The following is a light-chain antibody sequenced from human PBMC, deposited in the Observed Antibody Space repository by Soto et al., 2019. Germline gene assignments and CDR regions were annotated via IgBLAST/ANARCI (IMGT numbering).Light chain of an antibody. CDR3: QQYYNCPPN. CDR1: QSVSGN. Sequence: EIVMTQSPATLSVSPGERATLSCRASQSVSGNLAWYQHKPGRAPRLLIYGASTWHTGIPARFSGSGSGTEFTLTISSLQPEDFAVYYCQQYYNCPPNFGQGTRLEIK. J-gene: IGKJ5*01. CDR2: GAS. V-gene: IGKV3-15*01.